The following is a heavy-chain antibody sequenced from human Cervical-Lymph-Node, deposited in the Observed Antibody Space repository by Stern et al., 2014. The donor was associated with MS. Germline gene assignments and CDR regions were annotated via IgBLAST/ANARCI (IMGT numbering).Heavy chain of an antibody. D-gene: IGHD3-10*01. CDR3: ARGGRGVGLEY. J-gene: IGHJ4*02. V-gene: IGHV3-30-3*01. CDR2: VSYDGTQR. Sequence: QLVESGGGVVQPGRSLSLSCVASGFTFSTYAMHWVRQASGKGLEWVAFVSYDGTQRNSTDSVKARFTISRDNSKNTLYLHMNSLRDEDTAVYFCARGGRGVGLEYWGQGALVTVSS. CDR1: GFTFSTYA.